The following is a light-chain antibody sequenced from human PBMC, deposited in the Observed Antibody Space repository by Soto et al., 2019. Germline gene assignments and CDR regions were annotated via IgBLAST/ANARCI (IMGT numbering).Light chain of an antibody. J-gene: IGLJ2*01. V-gene: IGLV2-8*01. CDR1: SSDVGGYNY. CDR3: SSYAGSNSVV. Sequence: QSVLTQPPSASGSPGQSVTISCTGTSSDVGGYNYVSWYQQHPGKAPKLMIYEVSKRPSGVPDRFSGSKSGNTASLTVSGLQAKDEADYYCSSYAGSNSVVFGGGIKVTV. CDR2: EVS.